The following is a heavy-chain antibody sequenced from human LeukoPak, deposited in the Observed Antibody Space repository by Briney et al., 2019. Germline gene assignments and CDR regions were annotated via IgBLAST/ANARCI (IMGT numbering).Heavy chain of an antibody. Sequence: PSETLSLTCSVSGDSISLSFYYWGWIRQPPGKALEWIGSVYYSGSTSYNPSLKSRVTISVDMSKNHFSLRLRSVTAADTAMYYCARGTLYRGWSYYLDFWGQGSQVTVSS. D-gene: IGHD6-19*01. V-gene: IGHV4-39*07. CDR3: ARGTLYRGWSYYLDF. CDR2: VYYSGST. CDR1: GDSISLSFYY. J-gene: IGHJ4*02.